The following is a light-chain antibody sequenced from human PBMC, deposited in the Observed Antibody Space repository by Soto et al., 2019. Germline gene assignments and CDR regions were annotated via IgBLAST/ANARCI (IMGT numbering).Light chain of an antibody. J-gene: IGKJ4*01. Sequence: EIVLTQSPGTLSLSPRERATLSCRASQSVSSSYLAWYQQKPGQAPRLLIYGASSRATGIPARFSGSGSGTDFPLTISRLEREDLAVYYCQQYGSSPLTFRGGTKVEIK. CDR1: QSVSSSY. V-gene: IGKV3-20*01. CDR3: QQYGSSPLT. CDR2: GAS.